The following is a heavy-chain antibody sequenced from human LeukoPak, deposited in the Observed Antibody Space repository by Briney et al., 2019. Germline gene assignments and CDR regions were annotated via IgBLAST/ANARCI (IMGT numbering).Heavy chain of an antibody. CDR3: ARGVVLTGYPLDF. Sequence: SETLSLTCSVSGGSFSNYYWSWIRQPPGKGLEWVGFIYYSGTTDYNPSLKSRVTISVDTSKKQFSLKLSSVTAADTAVYYCARGVVLTGYPLDFWGRGTLVTVSS. V-gene: IGHV4-59*01. CDR2: IYYSGTT. J-gene: IGHJ4*02. D-gene: IGHD3-9*01. CDR1: GGSFSNYY.